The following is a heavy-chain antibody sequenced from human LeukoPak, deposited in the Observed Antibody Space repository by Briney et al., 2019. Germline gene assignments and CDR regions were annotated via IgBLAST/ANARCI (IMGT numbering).Heavy chain of an antibody. CDR2: IDDSGST. J-gene: IGHJ5*02. CDR1: GCTTSSGDYY. Sequence: SETLSLTCTVSGCTTSSGDYYWIWIRQPPGKGLVGIVYIDDSGSTYYNPSLKSRVTISVDTSKNQFSLKLGSVTAADTAVYYCARESTFAGVIEQNWFGPCGDGDLVTVSS. V-gene: IGHV4-30-4*01. D-gene: IGHD3-16*02. CDR3: ARESTFAGVIEQNWFGP.